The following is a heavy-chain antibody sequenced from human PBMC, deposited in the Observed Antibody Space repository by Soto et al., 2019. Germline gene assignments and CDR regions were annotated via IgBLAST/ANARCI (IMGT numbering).Heavy chain of an antibody. CDR2: ISYDGSNK. D-gene: IGHD3-16*01. V-gene: IGHV3-30*18. CDR1: GFTFSSYG. J-gene: IGHJ6*02. Sequence: QVQLVESGGGVVQPGRSLRLSCAASGFTFSSYGIHWVRQAPGKGLEWVAVISYDGSNKYYADSVKGRFTISRDNSKNTLFLQRNSLRTDDTSVYYCAKDLSRGSYYYVGMDVGGQGTTVTVSS. CDR3: AKDLSRGSYYYVGMDV.